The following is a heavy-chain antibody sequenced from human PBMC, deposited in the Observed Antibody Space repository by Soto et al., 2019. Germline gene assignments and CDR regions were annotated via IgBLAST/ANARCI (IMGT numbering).Heavy chain of an antibody. D-gene: IGHD4-17*01. J-gene: IGHJ4*02. CDR3: ARGLVDSGGNCFDS. CDR2: MNPKSGNT. Sequence: GASVKVSCKASGYSINSYDMNWVRQATGQGLEWMGWMNPKSGNTGFAEKFQGRVKMTWNTSTGTVYLEISSLRPEDTAVYYCARGLVDSGGNCFDSWGQGTQVTVS. CDR1: GYSINSYD. V-gene: IGHV1-8*01.